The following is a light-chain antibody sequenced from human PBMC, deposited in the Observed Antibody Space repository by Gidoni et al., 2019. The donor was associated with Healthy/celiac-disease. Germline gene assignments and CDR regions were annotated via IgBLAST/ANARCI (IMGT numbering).Light chain of an antibody. J-gene: IGLJ2*01. V-gene: IGLV1-47*01. CDR3: AAWDDGLSGVV. CDR2: RKR. Sequence: QSVLTQPPSASGTPGPRFPIACSGSSSNIGSNYVYWYQQHAGTDPRLLNYRKRQLRSGVPDRVTGAKSGSSVSLAISGLRCEDESDYNWAAWDDGLSGVVVGGGSKLTVL. CDR1: SSNIGSNY.